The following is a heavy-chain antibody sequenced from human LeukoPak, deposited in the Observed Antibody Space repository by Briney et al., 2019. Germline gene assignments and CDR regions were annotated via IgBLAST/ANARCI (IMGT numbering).Heavy chain of an antibody. D-gene: IGHD6-6*01. J-gene: IGHJ4*02. CDR1: GGSISSSSYY. CDR2: IFYSEST. Sequence: PSETLSLTCTVSGGSISSSSYYWGWIRQPPGKGLEWIGSIFYSESTYYNPSLKSRVTISLDTSKNQFSLKLTSVTAADTAVYYCARHPSDYSRSSGKIPDWGQGTLVTVSS. V-gene: IGHV4-39*01. CDR3: ARHPSDYSRSSGKIPD.